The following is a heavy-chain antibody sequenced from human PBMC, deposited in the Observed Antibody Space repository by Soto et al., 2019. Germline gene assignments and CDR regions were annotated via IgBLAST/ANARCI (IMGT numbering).Heavy chain of an antibody. Sequence: ASVKVSCKDSGYTFTSYGISWVRQAPGQGLEWMGWISAYNGNTNYAQKLQGRVTMTTDTSTSTAYMELRSLRSEDTAVYYCARGAIAAALRDYYYGMDVWGQGTTVTVSS. D-gene: IGHD6-13*01. CDR2: ISAYNGNT. J-gene: IGHJ6*02. CDR3: ARGAIAAALRDYYYGMDV. V-gene: IGHV1-18*04. CDR1: GYTFTSYG.